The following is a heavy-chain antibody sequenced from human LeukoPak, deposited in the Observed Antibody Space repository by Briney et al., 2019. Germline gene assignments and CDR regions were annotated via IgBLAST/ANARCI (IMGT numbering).Heavy chain of an antibody. J-gene: IGHJ4*02. D-gene: IGHD3-16*01. V-gene: IGHV3-74*01. CDR1: GFTFSRYW. CDR2: ISTDGSSS. Sequence: PGGSLRLSCAASGFTFSRYWMHWLRQGPGKGLVWVSRISTDGSSSTYADSVKGRFTISRDNGKNTLYLQMNSLRAGDTAVYYCARGYVYSYDYWGQGIVVTVSS. CDR3: ARGYVYSYDY.